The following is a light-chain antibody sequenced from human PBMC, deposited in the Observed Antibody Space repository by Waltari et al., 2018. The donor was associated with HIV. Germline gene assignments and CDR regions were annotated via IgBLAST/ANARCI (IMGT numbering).Light chain of an antibody. CDR2: GAF. CDR1: QSISTY. CDR3: QQSYRIPLT. V-gene: IGKV1-39*01. J-gene: IGKJ4*01. Sequence: DIQMTQSPSSLSASVGDRVTITCRTSQSISTYLNWYQQKPGKGPELLIYGAFSLQSGVPSGFSGSGAGTDFTLTITSLQPEDFATYFCQQSYRIPLTFGGGTKVEL.